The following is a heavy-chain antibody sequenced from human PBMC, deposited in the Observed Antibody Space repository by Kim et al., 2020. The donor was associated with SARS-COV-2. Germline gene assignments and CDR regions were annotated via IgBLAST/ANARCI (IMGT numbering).Heavy chain of an antibody. V-gene: IGHV3-11*01. Sequence: GGSLRLSCAASGFTFSDYYMSWIRQAPGKGLEWVSYISSSGSSIYYPDSVKGRFTISRDNAKNSLYLQMNSLRAEDTAVYYCARDQVGATPFYFDYWGQGTLVTVSS. CDR3: ARDQVGATPFYFDY. CDR2: ISSSGSSI. CDR1: GFTFSDYY. J-gene: IGHJ4*02. D-gene: IGHD1-26*01.